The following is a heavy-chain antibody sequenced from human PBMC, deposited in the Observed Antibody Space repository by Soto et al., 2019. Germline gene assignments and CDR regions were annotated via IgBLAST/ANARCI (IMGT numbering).Heavy chain of an antibody. CDR3: ARPGRQCSSTSCYADY. D-gene: IGHD2-2*01. V-gene: IGHV4-39*01. CDR2: IYYSGST. CDR1: GGSISSSSYY. J-gene: IGHJ4*02. Sequence: QLQLQESGPGLVKPSETLSLTCTVSGGSISSSSYYWGWIRQPPGKGLEWIGSIYYSGSTYYNPSLKSRVTLSVDTCKNQFSLKVSSVTAADTAGYYFARPGRQCSSTSCYADYLGQGTLVNVSS.